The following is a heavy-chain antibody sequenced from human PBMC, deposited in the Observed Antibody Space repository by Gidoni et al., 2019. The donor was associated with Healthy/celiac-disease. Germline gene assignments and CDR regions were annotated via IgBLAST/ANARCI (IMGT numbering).Heavy chain of an antibody. CDR1: GGSISSYY. V-gene: IGHV4-59*01. J-gene: IGHJ4*02. D-gene: IGHD2-15*01. CDR2: IYYSGST. Sequence: QVQLQASGAGLGKPSETLSPTCTVSGGSISSYYWSWIRQPPGKGLEWIGYIYYSGSTNYTPPLKSRVTLAVDTSKHQSSLKLSLATAAAAAVYYCARYGCKWYDFDYWGQGTLVTVSS. CDR3: ARYGCKWYDFDY.